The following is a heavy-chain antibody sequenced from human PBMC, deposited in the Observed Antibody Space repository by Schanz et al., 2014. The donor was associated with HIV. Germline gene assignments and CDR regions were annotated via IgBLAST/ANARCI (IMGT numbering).Heavy chain of an antibody. V-gene: IGHV1-69*01. J-gene: IGHJ4*02. D-gene: IGHD2-21*02. CDR3: VRGDDCGGDFSSFLVH. Sequence: QVYLAQSGAEVKKPGSKVKVGGKASGGTGKKTGINWVRQAPGQGLEWMGGIIPMFRPANYAQRFQGRVTISADESMTTAYMELSSLRSDDTAVYYCVRGDDCGGDFSSFLVHWGQGTLVTVSS. CDR1: GGTGKKTG. CDR2: IIPMFRPA.